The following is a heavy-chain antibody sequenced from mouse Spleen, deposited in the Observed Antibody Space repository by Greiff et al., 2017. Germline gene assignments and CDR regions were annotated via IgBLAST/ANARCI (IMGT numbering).Heavy chain of an antibody. J-gene: IGHJ4*01. CDR3: ARVGYDYGAMDY. Sequence: VQLQQPGAELVKPGASVKMSCKASGYTFTSYWITWVKQRPGQGLEWIGDIYPGSGSTNYNEKFKSKATLTVDTSSSTAYMQLSSLTSEDSAVYYCARVGYDYGAMDYWGQGTSVTVSS. D-gene: IGHD3-1*01. CDR2: IYPGSGST. CDR1: GYTFTSYW. V-gene: IGHV1-55*01.